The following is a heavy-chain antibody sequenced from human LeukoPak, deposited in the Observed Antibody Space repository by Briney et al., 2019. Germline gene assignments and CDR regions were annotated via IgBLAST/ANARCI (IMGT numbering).Heavy chain of an antibody. J-gene: IGHJ4*02. CDR1: GYTFTGYY. CDR3: AREIGRQLWLLNY. CDR2: INPNSGGT. Sequence: ASVKVSCKASGYTFTGYYMHWVRQAHGQGLEWMGRINPNSGGTNYAQKFQGRVTMTRDTSISTAYMELSRLRSDDTAVYYCAREIGRQLWLLNYWGQGTLVTVSS. D-gene: IGHD5-18*01. V-gene: IGHV1-2*06.